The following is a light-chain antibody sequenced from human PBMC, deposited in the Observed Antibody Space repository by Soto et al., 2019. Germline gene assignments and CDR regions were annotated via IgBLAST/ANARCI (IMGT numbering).Light chain of an antibody. Sequence: IVLTVSLATLSGSPRLIATLSFRASQSVSSNLAWYQQKPGQPPRLLIYGASTRATGIPARFSGSGFGTEFTLTISSLQSEDFAVYYCQQYKNWPIFGQGTRLEIK. J-gene: IGKJ5*01. CDR2: GAS. CDR3: QQYKNWPI. V-gene: IGKV3-15*01. CDR1: QSVSSN.